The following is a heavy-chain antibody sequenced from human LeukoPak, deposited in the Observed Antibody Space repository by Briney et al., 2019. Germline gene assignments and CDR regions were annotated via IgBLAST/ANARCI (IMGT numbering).Heavy chain of an antibody. D-gene: IGHD3-3*01. CDR1: GFTFSSYW. CDR3: ARDMTDFSHQSYYDFWSGYQYYYYYYMDV. J-gene: IGHJ6*03. CDR2: IKQDGSEK. Sequence: GGSLRLSCAVSGFTFSSYWMSWVRQAPGKGREWVANIKQDGSEKYSVDSVEGRFTISRDNAKNSLYLQMNSLRAEDTAVYYCARDMTDFSHQSYYDFWSGYQYYYYYYMDVWGKGTTVTVSS. V-gene: IGHV3-7*01.